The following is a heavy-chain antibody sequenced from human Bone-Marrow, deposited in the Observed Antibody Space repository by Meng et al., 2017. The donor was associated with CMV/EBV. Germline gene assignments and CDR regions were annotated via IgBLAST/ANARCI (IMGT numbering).Heavy chain of an antibody. CDR2: ISGSGGST. V-gene: IGHV3-23*01. J-gene: IGHJ5*02. Sequence: SGFTFSSYAMSWVRQAPGKGLEWVSAISGSGGSTYYANSVKGRFTISRDNSKNTLYLQMNSLRAEDTAVYYCAKEEYSYVVGWFDPWGQGTLVTVSS. D-gene: IGHD5-18*01. CDR3: AKEEYSYVVGWFDP. CDR1: GFTFSSYA.